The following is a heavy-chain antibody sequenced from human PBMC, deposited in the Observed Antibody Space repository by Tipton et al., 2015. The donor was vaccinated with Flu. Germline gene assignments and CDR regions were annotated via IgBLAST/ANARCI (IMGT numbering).Heavy chain of an antibody. V-gene: IGHV3-15*01. CDR2: IKSKTDGGTT. Sequence: SLRLSCAASGFTFSNAWMSWVRQAPGKGLEWVGRIKSKTDGGTTHYAAPVKGRFTISRDDSKKTLYLQMNSLKTEDTAVYYCTTDRGGRSSSWYYYYGMDVWGQGTTVTVSS. CDR3: TTDRGGRSSSWYYYYGMDV. CDR1: GFTFSNAW. D-gene: IGHD6-13*01. J-gene: IGHJ6*02.